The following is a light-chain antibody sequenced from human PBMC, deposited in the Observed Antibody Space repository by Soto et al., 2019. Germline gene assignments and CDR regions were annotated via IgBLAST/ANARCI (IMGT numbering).Light chain of an antibody. Sequence: QSALTQPPSASGSPGQSVTISCTGTSSDVGGYNYVSWYQQHPGKVPKLLIYEVSKRPSGVPDRFSGSKSGNTASLTVSGLQAEDEADYYCSSYAGINNLGVFGTGTKLTVL. CDR1: SSDVGGYNY. V-gene: IGLV2-8*01. CDR3: SSYAGINNLGV. CDR2: EVS. J-gene: IGLJ1*01.